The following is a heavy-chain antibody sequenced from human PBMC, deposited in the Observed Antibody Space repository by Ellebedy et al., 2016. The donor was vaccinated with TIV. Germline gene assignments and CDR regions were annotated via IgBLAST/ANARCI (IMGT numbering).Heavy chain of an antibody. V-gene: IGHV1-2*04. CDR3: ARGIIGGFGESNWFDP. J-gene: IGHJ5*02. CDR2: INPNSGGT. CDR1: GYTFTGYY. Sequence: AASVKVSCKASGYTFTGYYMHWVRQAPGQGLEWMGWINPNSGGTNYAQKFQGWVTMTRDTSISTAYMELSRLRSDDTAVDYSARGIIGGFGESNWFDPWGQGTLVTVSS. D-gene: IGHD3-10*01.